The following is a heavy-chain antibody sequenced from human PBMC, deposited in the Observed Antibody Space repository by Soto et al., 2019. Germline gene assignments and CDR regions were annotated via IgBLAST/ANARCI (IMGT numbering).Heavy chain of an antibody. CDR3: ARLGYYDRSAYRANWFDP. Sequence: QLQLQESGPGLVKPSETLSLTCSVSGGSLINSSFYWGWIRQSPGKGLEWIGTIYYSRNTYYTPSLKSQVTTSADSSKNQFSLNLRSVTAADTAVYYCARLGYYDRSAYRANWFDPWGQGTLVTVSP. D-gene: IGHD3-22*01. CDR1: GGSLINSSFY. CDR2: IYYSRNT. J-gene: IGHJ5*02. V-gene: IGHV4-39*01.